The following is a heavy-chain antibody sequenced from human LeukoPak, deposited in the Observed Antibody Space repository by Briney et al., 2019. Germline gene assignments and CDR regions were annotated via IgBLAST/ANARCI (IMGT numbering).Heavy chain of an antibody. J-gene: IGHJ3*02. Sequence: PSETLSLTCTVSGGSISSGSYYWSWIQQPAGKGLEWIGRIYTSGSTNYNPSLKSRVTISVDTSKNQFSLKLSSVTAADTAVYYCAREVAAAGDAFDIWGQGTMVTVSS. D-gene: IGHD6-13*01. CDR1: GGSISSGSYY. CDR2: IYTSGST. V-gene: IGHV4-61*02. CDR3: AREVAAAGDAFDI.